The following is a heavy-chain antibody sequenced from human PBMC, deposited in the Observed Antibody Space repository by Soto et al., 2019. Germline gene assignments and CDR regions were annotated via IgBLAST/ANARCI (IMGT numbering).Heavy chain of an antibody. CDR1: GFTFSSYS. CDR3: ASTRRGYYDSSGSQ. D-gene: IGHD3-22*01. Sequence: EVQLVESGGGLVQPGGSLRLSCAASGFTFSSYSMNWVRQAPGMGLEWVSYISSSSSTIYYADSVKGRFTISRDNAKNSLYLQMNSLRDEDTAVYYCASTRRGYYDSSGSQWGQGTLVTVSS. V-gene: IGHV3-48*02. CDR2: ISSSSSTI. J-gene: IGHJ4*02.